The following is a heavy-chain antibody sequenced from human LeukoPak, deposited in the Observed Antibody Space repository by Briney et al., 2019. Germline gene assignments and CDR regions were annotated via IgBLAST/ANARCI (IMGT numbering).Heavy chain of an antibody. V-gene: IGHV4-31*03. Sequence: SETLSLTCTVSGGSISSCGYYWSWIRQHPRKGLKWIGYIFHTGSSYYNPSLKSRVTISVDTSKNQFSLKLPSVTAADTAVYYCARSEGSYYAPGGGGPGAFDIWGPGTMVTVSS. CDR1: GGSISSCGYY. CDR2: IFHTGSS. J-gene: IGHJ3*02. CDR3: ARSEGSYYAPGGGGPGAFDI. D-gene: IGHD3-10*02.